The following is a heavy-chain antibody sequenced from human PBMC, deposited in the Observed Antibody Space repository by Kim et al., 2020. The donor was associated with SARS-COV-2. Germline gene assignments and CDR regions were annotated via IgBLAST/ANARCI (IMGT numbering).Heavy chain of an antibody. V-gene: IGHV3-23*01. CDR3: AKDYYSSGSYIDF. J-gene: IGHJ4*02. Sequence: YRDSMKGRFTVSRDNFKHTLHLQMNSLRAEDTAVYYCAKDYYSSGSYIDFWGQGTLVTVSS. D-gene: IGHD3-10*01.